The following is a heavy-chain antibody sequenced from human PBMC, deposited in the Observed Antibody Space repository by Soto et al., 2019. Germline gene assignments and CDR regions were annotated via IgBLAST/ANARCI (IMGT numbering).Heavy chain of an antibody. V-gene: IGHV4-4*02. CDR1: GGSISSSNW. D-gene: IGHD3-22*01. CDR3: ARVVYDSSGYSYYYYYYGMDV. J-gene: IGHJ6*02. Sequence: SETLSLTCAVSGGSISSSNWWSWVRQPPWKGLEWIGEIYHGGSTNYNPSLKSRVTISVDKSKNQFSLKLSSVTAADTAVYYCARVVYDSSGYSYYYYYYGMDVWGQGTTLTVSS. CDR2: IYHGGST.